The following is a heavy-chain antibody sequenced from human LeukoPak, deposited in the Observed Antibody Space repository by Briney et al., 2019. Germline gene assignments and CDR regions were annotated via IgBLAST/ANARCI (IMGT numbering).Heavy chain of an antibody. V-gene: IGHV1-69*13. CDR2: IIPIFGTV. D-gene: IGHD5-24*01. CDR3: ARDDRGMATYYGMDV. Sequence: SVKVSCKASGGTFSSYAISWVRQAPGQGLEWMGGIIPIFGTVNYAQKFQGRVTITAGESTSTAYMELSSLRSEDTAVYYCARDDRGMATYYGMDVWGQGTTVTVSS. J-gene: IGHJ6*02. CDR1: GGTFSSYA.